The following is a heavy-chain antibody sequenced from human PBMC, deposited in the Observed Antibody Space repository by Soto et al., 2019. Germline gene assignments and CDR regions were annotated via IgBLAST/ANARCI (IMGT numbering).Heavy chain of an antibody. V-gene: IGHV1-58*01. CDR2: IVVGSGNT. D-gene: IGHD2-2*01. CDR1: GFTFTSSA. Sequence: GPSVKVSCKASGFTFTSSAVQWVRQARGQRLEWIGWIVVGSGNTNYAQKFQERVTITRDMSTSTAYMELSSLRSEDTAVYYCAAEGGGYCSSTSCSPVGYWGQGTLVTVSS. J-gene: IGHJ4*02. CDR3: AAEGGGYCSSTSCSPVGY.